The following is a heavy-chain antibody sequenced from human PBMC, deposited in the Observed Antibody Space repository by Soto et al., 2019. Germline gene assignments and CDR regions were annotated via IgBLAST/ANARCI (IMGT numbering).Heavy chain of an antibody. CDR1: GYTFTSYG. CDR3: ARDLVTMDRNWFDP. V-gene: IGHV1-18*01. Sequence: GASVKVSCKASGYTFTSYGISWVRQAPGQGLVWMVLIIAYNVNTNYAQKLQGRVTMTTDTSTSTAYMELRSLRSDDTAVYYCARDLVTMDRNWFDPWGQGTLVTVSS. D-gene: IGHD3-10*01. CDR2: IIAYNVNT. J-gene: IGHJ5*02.